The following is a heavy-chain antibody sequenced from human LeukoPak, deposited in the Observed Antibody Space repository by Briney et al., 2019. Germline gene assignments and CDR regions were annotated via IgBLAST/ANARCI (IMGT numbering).Heavy chain of an antibody. CDR2: ISWNSGSI. CDR1: GFTFDDYA. D-gene: IGHD4-17*01. Sequence: PGRSLRLSCAASGFTFDDYAMHWVRQAPGKGLEWVSGISWNSGSIGYADSVKGRFTISRDNAENSLYLQMNSLRAEDTALYYCATDPITVTTLGGEYYFDYWGQGTLVTVSS. V-gene: IGHV3-9*01. CDR3: ATDPITVTTLGGEYYFDY. J-gene: IGHJ4*02.